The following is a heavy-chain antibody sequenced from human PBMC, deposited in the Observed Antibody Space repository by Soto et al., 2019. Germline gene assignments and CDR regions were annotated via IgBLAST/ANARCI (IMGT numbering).Heavy chain of an antibody. CDR3: AREGGYYYESSKNKTDAFDI. D-gene: IGHD3-22*01. Sequence: SETLSLTCAVSGGSISSGGYSWSWIRQPPGKGLEWIGYIYHSGSTYYNPSLKSRVTISVDRSKNQFSLKLSSVTAADTAVYYCAREGGYYYESSKNKTDAFDIWGQGTMVTVSS. CDR1: GGSISSGGYS. CDR2: IYHSGST. J-gene: IGHJ3*02. V-gene: IGHV4-30-2*01.